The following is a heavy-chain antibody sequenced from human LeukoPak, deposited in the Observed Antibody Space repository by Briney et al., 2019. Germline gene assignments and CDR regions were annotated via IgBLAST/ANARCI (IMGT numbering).Heavy chain of an antibody. V-gene: IGHV4-39*01. J-gene: IGHJ4*02. CDR2: IYYSGST. CDR1: GGSISSSSYY. CDR3: ARLFYYYDCSGYSPIDY. Sequence: PSETLSLTCTVSGGSISSSSYYWGWIRQPPGKGLEWIGSIYYSGSTYYNPSLKSRVTISVDTSKNQFSLKLSSVTAADTAVYYCARLFYYYDCSGYSPIDYWGQGTLVTVSS. D-gene: IGHD3-22*01.